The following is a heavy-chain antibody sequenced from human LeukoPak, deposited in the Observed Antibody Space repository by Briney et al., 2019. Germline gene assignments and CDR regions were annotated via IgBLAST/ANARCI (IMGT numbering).Heavy chain of an antibody. CDR3: AGGQYYSDTSGYLRGWFDP. CDR2: ISNSGVYT. CDR1: GFTFSKYT. D-gene: IGHD3-22*01. Sequence: PGGSLRLSCEGSGFTFSKYTMNWVRQAPGKGLEWVSSISNSGVYTYYADSLKGRFTISRDNAANSLFLQMNSLSAEDTVVYYCAGGQYYSDTSGYLRGWFDPWGQGTLVSVSS. V-gene: IGHV3-21*01. J-gene: IGHJ5*02.